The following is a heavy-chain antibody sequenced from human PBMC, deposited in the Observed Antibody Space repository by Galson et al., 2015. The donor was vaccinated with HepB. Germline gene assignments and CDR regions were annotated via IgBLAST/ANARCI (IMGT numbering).Heavy chain of an antibody. CDR3: ARDGLADFWSAHYPGTSTFRSSNYGLDV. CDR2: INPSGGGT. D-gene: IGHD3-3*01. J-gene: IGHJ6*02. V-gene: IGHV1-46*01. CDR1: GYTFTSHY. Sequence: SVKVSCKASGYTFTSHYMHWVRQAPGQGLEWMGIINPSGGGTNYAQKFQGRVSMTRDTSTSAVYMELSSLRSEDTAVYYCARDGLADFWSAHYPGTSTFRSSNYGLDVWGQGTTVTVSS.